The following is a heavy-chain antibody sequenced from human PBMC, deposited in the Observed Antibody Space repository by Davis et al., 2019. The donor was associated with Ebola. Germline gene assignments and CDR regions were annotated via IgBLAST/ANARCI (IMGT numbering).Heavy chain of an antibody. CDR3: ARVWNRLRGDGKLEHMDV. V-gene: IGHV4-59*01. J-gene: IGHJ6*04. CDR1: GGSISSYY. Sequence: SETLSLTCTVSGGSISSYYWSWIRQPPGKGLEYIAYIYYTGSTHHSPSFKSRVTTSVDTSKNQFSLKMSSVTTADTAFYYCARVWNRLRGDGKLEHMDVWGKGTTVTVSS. D-gene: IGHD1/OR15-1a*01. CDR2: IYYTGST.